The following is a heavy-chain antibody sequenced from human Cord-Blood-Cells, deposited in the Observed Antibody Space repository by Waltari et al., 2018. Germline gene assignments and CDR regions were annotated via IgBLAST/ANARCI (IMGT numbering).Heavy chain of an antibody. V-gene: IGHV1-2*02. CDR2: INPNRGGT. CDR3: ARVRRGSYYSDY. D-gene: IGHD1-26*01. CDR1: GYTFTGYY. J-gene: IGHJ4*02. Sequence: QVQLVQSGAEVKKPGASVKVSCKASGYTFTGYYMHWVRQAPGQGLEWMGWINPNRGGTNYAQKFQGRVTMTRDTSISTAYMELSRLRSDDTAVYYCARVRRGSYYSDYWGQGTLVTVSS.